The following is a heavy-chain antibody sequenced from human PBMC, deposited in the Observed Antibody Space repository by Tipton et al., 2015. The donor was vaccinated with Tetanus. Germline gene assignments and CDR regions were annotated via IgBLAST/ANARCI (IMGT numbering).Heavy chain of an antibody. CDR2: IGPNSGGT. D-gene: IGHD3-22*01. V-gene: IGHV1-2*02. CDR3: ARDRGDYIYYGMDV. CDR1: GYTFTGYY. Sequence: QVQLVQSGAEVKRPGASLTVSCKASGYTFTGYYLYWVRQAPGQGLEWMGWIGPNSGGTIYAQKFQGRVTMTRDTSISTAYMELSRLRSDDTAVYYCARDRGDYIYYGMDVWGPGTTVTVTS. J-gene: IGHJ6*02.